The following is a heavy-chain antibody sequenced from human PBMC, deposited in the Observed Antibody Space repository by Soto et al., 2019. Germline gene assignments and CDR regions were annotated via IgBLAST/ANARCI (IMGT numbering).Heavy chain of an antibody. J-gene: IGHJ3*02. Sequence: QLVESGGDVVQPGRSLPLSCVASGFSFSNYGMHWVRQAPGKGLEWVAVTSSDGGDKYYADSVKGRVTISRDNSKNTLYLQLNSLRPEDTDMFSCAIRGYQYAFDIWGQGTMVTVSS. V-gene: IGHV3-30*03. CDR1: GFSFSNYG. D-gene: IGHD2-2*01. CDR3: AIRGYQYAFDI. CDR2: TSSDGGDK.